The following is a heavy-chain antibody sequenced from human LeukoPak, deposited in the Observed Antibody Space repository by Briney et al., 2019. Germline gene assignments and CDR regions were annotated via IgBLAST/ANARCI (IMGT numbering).Heavy chain of an antibody. V-gene: IGHV4-61*02. CDR2: IYTSGST. CDR3: ARGYSYGYFRPTIFDY. D-gene: IGHD5-18*01. CDR1: GGSISSGSYY. Sequence: SETLSLTCTVSGGSISSGSYYWSWIRQPAGKGLEWIGRIYTSGSTNYNPSLKSRVTISVDTSKNQFSLKLSSVTAADTAVYYCARGYSYGYFRPTIFDYWGQGTLVTVSS. J-gene: IGHJ4*02.